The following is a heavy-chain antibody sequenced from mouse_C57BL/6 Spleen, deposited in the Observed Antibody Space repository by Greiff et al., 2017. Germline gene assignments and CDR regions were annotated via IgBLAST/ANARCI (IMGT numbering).Heavy chain of an antibody. Sequence: EVQLQESGGGLVKPGGSLKLSCAASGFTFSDYGMHWVRQAPEKGLEWVAYISSGSSTNYYADTVKGRFTISRDNAKNTLFLPMTSLSSEDTAMYYCARDYDYYYYAMDYWGKGTSVTVSS. CDR3: ARDYDYYYYAMDY. CDR1: GFTFSDYG. J-gene: IGHJ4*01. CDR2: ISSGSSTN. V-gene: IGHV5-17*01. D-gene: IGHD2-4*01.